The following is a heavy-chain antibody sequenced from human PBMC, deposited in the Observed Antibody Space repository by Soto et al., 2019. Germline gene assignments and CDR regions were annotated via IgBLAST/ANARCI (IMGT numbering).Heavy chain of an antibody. CDR1: GFTFSSYS. D-gene: IGHD3-22*01. J-gene: IGHJ5*02. V-gene: IGHV3-48*02. CDR2: ISSSSSTI. Sequence: PGGSLRLSCAASGFTFSSYSMNWVRQAPGKGLEWVSYISSSSSTIYYADSVKGRFTISRDNAKNSLYLQMNSLRDEDTAVYCARDYDSSGYYDLNWFDPWGQGTLVTVSS. CDR3: ARDYDSSGYYDLNWFDP.